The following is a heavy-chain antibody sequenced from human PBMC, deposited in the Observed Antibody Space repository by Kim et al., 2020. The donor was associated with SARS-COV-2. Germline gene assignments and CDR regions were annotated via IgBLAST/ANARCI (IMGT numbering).Heavy chain of an antibody. V-gene: IGHV3-53*04. D-gene: IGHD3-10*01. CDR1: GFTVSSNY. CDR3: ASRSLWFGELYEL. J-gene: IGHJ4*02. Sequence: GGSLRLSCAASGFTVSSNYMSWVRQAPGKGLEWVSVIYSGGSTYYADSVKGRFTISRHNSKNTLYLQMNSLRAEDTAVYYCASRSLWFGELYELWGQGTLVTVSS. CDR2: IYSGGST.